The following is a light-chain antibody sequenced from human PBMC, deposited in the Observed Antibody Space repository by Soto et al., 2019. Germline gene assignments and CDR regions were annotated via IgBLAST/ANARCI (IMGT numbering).Light chain of an antibody. Sequence: ELVLTQSPATLSLSPGERATLSCRASQSVSSYLAWYQQNPGQAPRLLIYDASNRATGIPARFSGSESATDFTLTISSLEPEEFAGYYCQQRSNWPPSITFGQGTRLEIK. J-gene: IGKJ5*01. CDR2: DAS. CDR3: QQRSNWPPSIT. CDR1: QSVSSY. V-gene: IGKV3-11*01.